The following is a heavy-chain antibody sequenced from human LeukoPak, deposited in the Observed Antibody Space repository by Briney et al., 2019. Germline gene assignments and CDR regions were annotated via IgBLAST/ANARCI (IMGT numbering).Heavy chain of an antibody. CDR3: ARVDIVVVVADY. CDR1: VGPMSRSNW. D-gene: IGHD2-15*01. V-gene: IGHV4-4*02. CDR2: IYHSGSN. Sequence: SGTLSLTCAVSVGPMSRSNWWSWARQAPGKGVEWIGEIYHSGSNNYNPSLKSRVTISVDTSKNQFSLKLSSVTAADTAVYYCARVDIVVVVADYWGQGTLVTVSS. J-gene: IGHJ4*02.